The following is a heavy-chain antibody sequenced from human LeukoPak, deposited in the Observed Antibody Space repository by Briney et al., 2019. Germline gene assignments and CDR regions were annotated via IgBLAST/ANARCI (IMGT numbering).Heavy chain of an antibody. CDR3: AFRTDCSSTSCFLYNWFDP. J-gene: IGHJ5*02. CDR1: GGSISSSSYY. V-gene: IGHV4-39*01. D-gene: IGHD2-2*01. Sequence: SETLSLTCTVSGGSISSSSYYWGWIRQPPGKGLEWIGSIYYSGSTYYNPSLKSRVTISVDTSKNQFSLKLSSVTAADTAVYYCAFRTDCSSTSCFLYNWFDPWGQGTLVTVSS. CDR2: IYYSGST.